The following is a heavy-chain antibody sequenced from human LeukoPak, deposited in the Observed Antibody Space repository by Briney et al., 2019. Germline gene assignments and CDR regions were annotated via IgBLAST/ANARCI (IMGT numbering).Heavy chain of an antibody. Sequence: GGSLRLSCAASGFTFSSYAMSWVRQAPGKGLEWVSAISGSGDSTYYGDSVKGRFTISRDNSKNTLYLQMNSLRAEGTAVYYCAKAMTKGPPFDFWGQGTLVTVSS. CDR3: AKAMTKGPPFDF. V-gene: IGHV3-23*01. CDR1: GFTFSSYA. D-gene: IGHD3-22*01. CDR2: ISGSGDST. J-gene: IGHJ4*02.